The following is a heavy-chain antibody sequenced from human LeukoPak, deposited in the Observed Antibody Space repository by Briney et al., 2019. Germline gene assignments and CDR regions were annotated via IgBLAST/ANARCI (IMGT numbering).Heavy chain of an antibody. V-gene: IGHV4-59*01. Sequence: PSETLSLTCTVSGGSISGFYWGWIRQPPGKGLEWIGFIYYSGSANYNPSLKSRVTMSVDMSKNQFSLKLSSVTAADTAFYYCARGRDSSGRFDYWGQGALVTVSS. J-gene: IGHJ4*02. CDR3: ARGRDSSGRFDY. D-gene: IGHD6-19*01. CDR2: IYYSGSA. CDR1: GGSISGFY.